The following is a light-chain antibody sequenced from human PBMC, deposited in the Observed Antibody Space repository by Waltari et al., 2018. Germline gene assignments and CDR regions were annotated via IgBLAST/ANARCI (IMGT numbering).Light chain of an antibody. CDR2: GVI. V-gene: IGLV2-23*02. Sequence: QSALTQPASVSGSPGQSVTISCTGTSSDVGSYNLVSWYQQHPGKAPKLMIYGVITRPSGVSDRFSGSKSGNTASLTISGLQAEDEADYYCCSYAGSHWVFGGGTKLTVL. J-gene: IGLJ3*02. CDR1: SSDVGSYNL. CDR3: CSYAGSHWV.